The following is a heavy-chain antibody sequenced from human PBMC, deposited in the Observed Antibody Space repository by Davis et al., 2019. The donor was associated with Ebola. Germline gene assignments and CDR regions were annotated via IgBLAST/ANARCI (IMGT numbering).Heavy chain of an antibody. CDR3: VRGEDYCTSASCYDY. Sequence: GESLKISCKGSGYSFTSYGISWVRQAPGQGLEWMGWISAYNGNTNYAQKLQGRVTMTTDTSTSTAYMELRSLRSEDTAIYFCVRGEDYCTSASCYDYWGQGSLVTVSS. D-gene: IGHD2-2*01. CDR2: ISAYNGNT. V-gene: IGHV1-18*01. J-gene: IGHJ4*02. CDR1: GYSFTSYG.